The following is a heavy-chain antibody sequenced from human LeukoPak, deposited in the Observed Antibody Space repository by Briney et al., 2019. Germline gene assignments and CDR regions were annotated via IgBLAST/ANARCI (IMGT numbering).Heavy chain of an antibody. CDR2: ISSSSSYI. D-gene: IGHD3-22*01. Sequence: GGSLRLSCAASGFTFSSYSMNWVRQAPGKGLEWVSSISSSSSYIYYADSVKGRLTISRDNAKNSLYLQMNSLRAEDTAVYYCARDGVAYYYDSSGYHDYWGQGTLVTVSS. J-gene: IGHJ4*02. V-gene: IGHV3-21*01. CDR3: ARDGVAYYYDSSGYHDY. CDR1: GFTFSSYS.